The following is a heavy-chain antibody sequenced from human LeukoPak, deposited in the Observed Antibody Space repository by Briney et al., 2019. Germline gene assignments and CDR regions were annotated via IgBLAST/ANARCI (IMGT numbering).Heavy chain of an antibody. CDR2: IWYDGSNK. Sequence: PGGSLRLSCAASGFTFSSYGMHWVRQAPGKGLEWVAVIWYDGSNKYYADSVKRRFTISRDNSKNTLYLQVNSLRAEDTAVYYCARDSLPYYYSSGYRLTPFDYWGQGTLVTVSS. CDR1: GFTFSSYG. V-gene: IGHV3-33*01. CDR3: ARDSLPYYYSSGYRLTPFDY. D-gene: IGHD3-22*01. J-gene: IGHJ4*02.